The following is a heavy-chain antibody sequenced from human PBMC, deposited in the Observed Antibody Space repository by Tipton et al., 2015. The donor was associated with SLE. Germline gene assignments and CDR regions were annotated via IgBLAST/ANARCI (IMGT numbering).Heavy chain of an antibody. CDR3: ARGTPFMEWERNWFDP. Sequence: TLSLTCTVSGGSISSNNYYWGWIRQPPGKGLEWIGYIYHNGNTYYNPSLNSRVTMSLDRSKNQLSLTLNSVTTADTAMYYCARGTPFMEWERNWFDPWGQVTLVTVSS. CDR2: IYHNGNT. D-gene: IGHD3-3*01. CDR1: GGSISSNNYY. J-gene: IGHJ5*01. V-gene: IGHV4-39*07.